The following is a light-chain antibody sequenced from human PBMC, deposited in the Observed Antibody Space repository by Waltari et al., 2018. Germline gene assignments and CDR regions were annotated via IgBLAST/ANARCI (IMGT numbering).Light chain of an antibody. J-gene: IGKJ4*01. Sequence: DFVMTQSPDSLAVSLGERATINCKSSQTILYSPTNRNYLAWYQQRPGQPPKLLIYWASVRASGVPDRFSCSGAGTDFTLTISSLQPEDVAVYYCQQYITTLTFGGGTKVEIK. CDR3: QQYITTLT. CDR2: WAS. V-gene: IGKV4-1*01. CDR1: QTILYSPTNRNY.